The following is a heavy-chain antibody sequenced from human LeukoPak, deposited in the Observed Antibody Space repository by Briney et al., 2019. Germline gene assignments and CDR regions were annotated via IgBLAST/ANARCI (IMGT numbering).Heavy chain of an antibody. V-gene: IGHV3-23*01. Sequence: GGSLRLSCAASEFTFSSYAMSWVRQAPGKGLEWVSAISGSGGSMYYADSVKGRFTISRDNSKNTLYLQMNSLRAEDTAVYYCAKDFERTGDCYYAFDCWGQGTLVTVSS. J-gene: IGHJ4*02. CDR1: EFTFSSYA. D-gene: IGHD2-21*02. CDR2: ISGSGGSM. CDR3: AKDFERTGDCYYAFDC.